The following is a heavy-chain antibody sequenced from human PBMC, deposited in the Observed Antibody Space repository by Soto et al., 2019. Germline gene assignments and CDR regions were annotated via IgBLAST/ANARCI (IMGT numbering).Heavy chain of an antibody. D-gene: IGHD6-13*01. Sequence: SETLSLTCTVSGGSISSYYWSWVRQPPGKGLEWIGYIYYSGSTNYNPSLKSRVTISVDTSKNQFSLKLSSVTAADTAVYYCARGGSSWYLAYYYYYMDVWGKGTTVTVSS. CDR2: IYYSGST. CDR1: GGSISSYY. CDR3: ARGGSSWYLAYYYYYMDV. J-gene: IGHJ6*03. V-gene: IGHV4-59*01.